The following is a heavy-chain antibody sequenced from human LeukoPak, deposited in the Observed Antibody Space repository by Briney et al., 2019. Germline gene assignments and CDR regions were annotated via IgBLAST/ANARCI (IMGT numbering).Heavy chain of an antibody. D-gene: IGHD3-9*01. CDR3: ARGSPWVLRYFDGNWFDP. J-gene: IGHJ5*02. CDR1: GFTFSSYW. V-gene: IGHV3-7*01. CDR2: IKQDGSEK. Sequence: GGSLRLSCAASGFTFSSYWMSWVRQAPGKGLEWVANIKQDGSEKYYVDSVKGRFTISRDNAKNSLYLQMNSLRAEDTAVYYCARGSPWVLRYFDGNWFDPWGQGTLVTVSS.